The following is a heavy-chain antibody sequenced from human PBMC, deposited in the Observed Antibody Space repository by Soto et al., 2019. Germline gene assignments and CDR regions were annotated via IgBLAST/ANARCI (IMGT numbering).Heavy chain of an antibody. CDR3: ARRYGWLYFDY. Sequence: LETLSLTCTVSGDSISSSNYFWGWIRQPPGKGLEWIGTIFYSGSTYYNPSLKSRVTISVDTSKNQFSLRLISVTAADTALYYCARRYGWLYFDYWGQGSLVTVS. D-gene: IGHD6-19*01. CDR2: IFYSGST. V-gene: IGHV4-39*01. CDR1: GDSISSSNYF. J-gene: IGHJ4*02.